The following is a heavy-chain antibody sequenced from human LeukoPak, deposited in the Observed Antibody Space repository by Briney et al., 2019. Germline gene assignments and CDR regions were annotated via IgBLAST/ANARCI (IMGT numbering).Heavy chain of an antibody. D-gene: IGHD6-13*01. J-gene: IGHJ4*02. CDR1: GFTFDDYA. V-gene: IGHV3-9*01. Sequence: GWSLRLSCAASGFTFDDYAMHWVRQAPGKGLEWVSGISWNSGSIGYADSVKGRFTISRDNAKNSLYLQMNSLRAEDTALYYCAKGGREQLGYYFDYWGQGTLVTVSS. CDR2: ISWNSGSI. CDR3: AKGGREQLGYYFDY.